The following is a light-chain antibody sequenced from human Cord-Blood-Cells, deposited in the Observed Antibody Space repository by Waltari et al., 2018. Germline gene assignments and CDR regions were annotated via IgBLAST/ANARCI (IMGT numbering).Light chain of an antibody. CDR3: SSDTSSSTLV. CDR1: SSDVGGYNY. V-gene: IGLV2-14*01. J-gene: IGLJ3*02. Sequence: QSALTQPASVSGSPGQSITIPCTGTSSDVGGYNYVTWYQQHPGKAPKLMIYDASNRPSGVSNRFSGSKSGNTASLTISGLQAEDEADYYCSSDTSSSTLVFGGGTKLTVL. CDR2: DAS.